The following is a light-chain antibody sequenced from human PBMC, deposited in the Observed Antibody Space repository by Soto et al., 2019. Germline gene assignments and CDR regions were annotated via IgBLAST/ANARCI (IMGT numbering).Light chain of an antibody. J-gene: IGLJ1*01. CDR1: SSDVGGYNY. CDR2: DVS. V-gene: IGLV2-11*01. CDR3: CSYAGSYTYV. Sequence: QSALTQPRSVSGSPGQSVTISCTGTSSDVGGYNYVSWYQQHPGKAPKLMIFDVSKRPSGVPDRLSGSKSANTASLTISGLQAEDEADYYCCSYAGSYTYVFGTGTRSPS.